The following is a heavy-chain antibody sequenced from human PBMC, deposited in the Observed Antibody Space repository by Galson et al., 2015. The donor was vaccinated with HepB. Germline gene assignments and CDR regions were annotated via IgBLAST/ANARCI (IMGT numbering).Heavy chain of an antibody. J-gene: IGHJ5*02. D-gene: IGHD1-26*01. Sequence: SETLSLTCAVYGGSFSGYYWSWIRQPPGKGLEWIGEINHSVSTNYNPSLKSRVTISVDTSKNQFSLKLSSVTAADTAVYYCASRAGASIRGRRWFDPWGQGTLVTVSS. CDR3: ASRAGASIRGRRWFDP. V-gene: IGHV4-34*01. CDR2: INHSVST. CDR1: GGSFSGYY.